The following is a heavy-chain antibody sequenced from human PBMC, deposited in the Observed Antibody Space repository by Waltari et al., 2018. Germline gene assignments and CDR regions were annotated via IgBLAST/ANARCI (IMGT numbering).Heavy chain of an antibody. Sequence: QVQLQESGPGLVKPSETLSLTCAVSGYFITSGYFWGWIRQPPGKGLGWIGRIYHSGRTYYNPSLNSRVTISVDTSKNQFALKLSSVTAADTAVYYCARNSGNYSFFYWGQGTLVTVSS. CDR1: GYFITSGYF. D-gene: IGHD1-26*01. CDR2: IYHSGRT. V-gene: IGHV4-38-2*01. CDR3: ARNSGNYSFFY. J-gene: IGHJ4*02.